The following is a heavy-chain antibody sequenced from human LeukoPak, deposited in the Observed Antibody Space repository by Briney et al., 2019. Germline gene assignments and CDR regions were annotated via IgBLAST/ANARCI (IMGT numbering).Heavy chain of an antibody. CDR3: ARGPLFPALSEYELDDSSGHDGDY. CDR1: GGSFSGYY. Sequence: PSETLSLTCAVYGGSFSGYYWSWIRQPPGKGLEWIGEINHSGSTNYNPSLKSRVTISVDTSKNQFSLKLSSVTAADTVVYYCARGPLFPALSEYELDDSSGHDGDYWGQGTLVTVSS. CDR2: INHSGST. J-gene: IGHJ4*02. D-gene: IGHD3-22*01. V-gene: IGHV4-34*01.